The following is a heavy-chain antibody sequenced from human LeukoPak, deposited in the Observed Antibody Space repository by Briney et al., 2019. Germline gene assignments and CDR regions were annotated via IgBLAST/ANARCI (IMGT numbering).Heavy chain of an antibody. CDR3: VKDRNFDYLWGSAPFDY. CDR1: GFTFSRYA. V-gene: IGHV3-64D*06. D-gene: IGHD3-16*01. Sequence: PGGSLRLSCSASGFTFSRYAMHWVRQAPGKGLEYVSAISGNGGSTYYADSVKGRFTISRDNSKNTLYLQMSSLRAEDTAVYYRVKDRNFDYLWGSAPFDYWGQGNLVTVSS. J-gene: IGHJ4*02. CDR2: ISGNGGST.